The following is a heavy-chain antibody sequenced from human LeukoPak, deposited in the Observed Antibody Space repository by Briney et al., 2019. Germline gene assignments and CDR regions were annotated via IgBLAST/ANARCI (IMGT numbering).Heavy chain of an antibody. D-gene: IGHD3-3*01. CDR2: IIPIFGTA. Sequence: ASVKVSCKASGGTFSSYAISWVRQAPGQGLEWMGGIIPIFGTANYAQKFQGRVTITADKSTSTAYMELSSLRSEDTAVYYCARGDITIFGVANDPWGQGTLVTVSS. V-gene: IGHV1-69*06. J-gene: IGHJ5*02. CDR3: ARGDITIFGVANDP. CDR1: GGTFSSYA.